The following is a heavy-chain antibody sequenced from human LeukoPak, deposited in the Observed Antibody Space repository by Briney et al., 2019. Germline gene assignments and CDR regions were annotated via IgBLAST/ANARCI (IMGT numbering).Heavy chain of an antibody. J-gene: IGHJ4*02. D-gene: IGHD5-24*01. CDR3: VRGSTISMVY. CDR1: GFTFDDYN. CDR2: ISWDGGST. Sequence: LAGGSLRLSCAASGFTFDDYNMHWVRHAPGKGLEWVSLISWDGGSTYYADSVKGRFTISRDNRKKSLYPQMNSLRTEDTALYYCVRGSTISMVYWGQGTLVTVSS. V-gene: IGHV3-43*01.